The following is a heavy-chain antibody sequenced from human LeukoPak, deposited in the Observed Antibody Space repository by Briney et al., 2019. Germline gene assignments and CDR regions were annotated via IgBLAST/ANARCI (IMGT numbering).Heavy chain of an antibody. V-gene: IGHV3-7*03. CDR1: GFTFSSYW. CDR3: ARDSYGSENDY. D-gene: IGHD3-10*01. J-gene: IGHJ4*02. Sequence: GGSLRLSCAASGFTFSSYWMSWVRQAPGKGLEWVANIKQDGSEKYYVDSVKGRFTISRDNAKNTLYLQMNSLRAEDTAVYYCARDSYGSENDYWGQGTLVTVSS. CDR2: IKQDGSEK.